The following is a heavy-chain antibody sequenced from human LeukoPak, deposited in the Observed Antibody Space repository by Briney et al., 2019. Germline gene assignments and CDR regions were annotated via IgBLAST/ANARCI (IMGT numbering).Heavy chain of an antibody. Sequence: PSETLSLTCTVSGVSICSYYWSWIRQPPGKGLEWIGYIYYSGSTNYNPSLKSRVTISVDTSKNQFSLKLSSVTAADTAVYYCARDNAYDFWSGYYNNWFDPWGQGTLVTVSP. CDR1: GVSICSYY. D-gene: IGHD3-3*01. CDR3: ARDNAYDFWSGYYNNWFDP. CDR2: IYYSGST. V-gene: IGHV4-59*01. J-gene: IGHJ5*02.